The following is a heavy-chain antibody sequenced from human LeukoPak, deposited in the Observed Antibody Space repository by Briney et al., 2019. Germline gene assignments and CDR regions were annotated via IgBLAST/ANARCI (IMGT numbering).Heavy chain of an antibody. Sequence: TSSETLSLTCTVSGGSISSGGYYWNWIRQPPGKGLEWIGEINHSGSTNYNPSLKSRVTISVDTSKNQFSLKLSSVTAADTAVYYCARETGGYYDSSGYYPFDYWGQGTLVTVSS. CDR3: ARETGGYYDSSGYYPFDY. CDR1: GGSISSGGYY. J-gene: IGHJ4*02. V-gene: IGHV4-39*07. CDR2: INHSGST. D-gene: IGHD3-22*01.